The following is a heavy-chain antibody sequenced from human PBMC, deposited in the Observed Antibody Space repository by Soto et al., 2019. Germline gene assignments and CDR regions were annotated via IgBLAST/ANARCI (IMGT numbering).Heavy chain of an antibody. Sequence: PGGSLRLSCAASGVTFSSYGMHWVRQAPGKGLEWVAVISYDGSNKYYADSVKGRFTISRDNSKNTLYLQMNSLRAEDTAVYYCAKDGKGITGTYRYFDYWGQGTLVTVSS. J-gene: IGHJ4*02. CDR1: GVTFSSYG. V-gene: IGHV3-30*18. D-gene: IGHD1-7*01. CDR2: ISYDGSNK. CDR3: AKDGKGITGTYRYFDY.